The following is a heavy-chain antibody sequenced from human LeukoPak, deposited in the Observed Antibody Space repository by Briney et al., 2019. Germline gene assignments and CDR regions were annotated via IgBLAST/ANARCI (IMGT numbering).Heavy chain of an antibody. D-gene: IGHD2-15*01. V-gene: IGHV4-34*01. CDR3: ARVKVVVVAATPGFDY. Sequence: SETLSLTCAVYGGSFSGYYWSWIRQPPGKGLEWIGEINHSGSTNYNPSLKSRVTISVDTSKNQFSLKLSSVTAADTAVYYCARVKVVVVAATPGFDYWGQGTLVTASS. J-gene: IGHJ4*02. CDR1: GGSFSGYY. CDR2: INHSGST.